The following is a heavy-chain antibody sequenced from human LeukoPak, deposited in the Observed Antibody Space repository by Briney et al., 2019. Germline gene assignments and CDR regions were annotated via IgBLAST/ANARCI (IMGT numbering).Heavy chain of an antibody. CDR3: AKDVWWSVS. D-gene: IGHD2-15*01. CDR2: TSASGVDT. J-gene: IGHJ5*02. CDR1: GFTFSNHA. V-gene: IGHV3-23*01. Sequence: GGSLRLSCVASGFTFSNHAMTWVRQAPGKGLEWVSATSASGVDTFYAPSVKGRFTISRDNSKNTLYLQINSLRAEDTAIYYCAKDVWWSVSWGQGTLVTVSS.